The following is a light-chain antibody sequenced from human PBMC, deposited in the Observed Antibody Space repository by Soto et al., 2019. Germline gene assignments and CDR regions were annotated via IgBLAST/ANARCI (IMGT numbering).Light chain of an antibody. Sequence: DIQLTQSPSSLSASVGDRVTITCRASQAISSYLAWYQQKPGKVPELLIYATSTLQSGAPSRFSGSGSGTDFTLTISSLQPEDVATYYCHKYNHDTTFGGGTKVEIK. CDR2: ATS. V-gene: IGKV1-27*01. CDR1: QAISSY. CDR3: HKYNHDTT. J-gene: IGKJ4*01.